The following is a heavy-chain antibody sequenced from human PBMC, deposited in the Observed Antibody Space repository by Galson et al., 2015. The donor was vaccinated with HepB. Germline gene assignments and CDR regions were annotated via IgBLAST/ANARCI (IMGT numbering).Heavy chain of an antibody. CDR3: VRTQYYFDC. D-gene: IGHD4-11*01. J-gene: IGHJ4*02. CDR2: INLDGSST. Sequence: LRLPCAASGFTFSSYWMDWVRQAPGQGLVWVSNINLDGSSTTYADSVQGRLTIFRDNDNNALYLQMNSLRAEDTAVYYCVRTQYYFDCWGQGILVTVSS. V-gene: IGHV3-74*01. CDR1: GFTFSSYW.